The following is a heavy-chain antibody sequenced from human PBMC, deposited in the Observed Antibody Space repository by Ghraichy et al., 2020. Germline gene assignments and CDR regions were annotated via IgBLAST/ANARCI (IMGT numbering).Heavy chain of an antibody. CDR2: IYYSGST. D-gene: IGHD1-26*01. CDR1: GGSISSGVHY. CDR3: AREIVGTTKTSHFDY. Sequence: SCTVSGGSISSGVHYWSWIRQHPGKGLEWIGYIYYSGSTYYNPSLKSRVTISVDTSKNQFSLKLSSVTAADTAVYYCAREIVGTTKTSHFDYWGQGTLVTVSS. V-gene: IGHV4-31*03. J-gene: IGHJ4*02.